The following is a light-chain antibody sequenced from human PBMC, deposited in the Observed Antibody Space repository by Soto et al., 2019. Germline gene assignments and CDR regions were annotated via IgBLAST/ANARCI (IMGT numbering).Light chain of an antibody. Sequence: EIVMTQSPATLSVSPGERATLSCRASQSVSSNLAWYQQKPGQAPRLLIYGATIRATGIPARFSGSGSGTEFTLTISSLQSEDFAVYYCQQYNNWPPVTFGPGTKVDIK. CDR2: GAT. J-gene: IGKJ3*01. CDR3: QQYNNWPPVT. V-gene: IGKV3-15*01. CDR1: QSVSSN.